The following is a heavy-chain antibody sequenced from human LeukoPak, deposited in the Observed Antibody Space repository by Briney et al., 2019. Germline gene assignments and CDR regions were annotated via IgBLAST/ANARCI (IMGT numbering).Heavy chain of an antibody. CDR2: ISAYNGNT. CDR1: GYTFTSYY. D-gene: IGHD2-2*01. V-gene: IGHV1-18*04. CDR3: ARVVVVPAASPSTGYYYYYMDV. J-gene: IGHJ6*03. Sequence: ASVKVSCKASGYTFTSYYMHWVRQAPGQGLEWMGWISAYNGNTNYAQKLQGRVTMTTDTSTSTAYMELRSLRSDDTAVYYCARVVVVPAASPSTGYYYYYMDVWAKGPRSPSP.